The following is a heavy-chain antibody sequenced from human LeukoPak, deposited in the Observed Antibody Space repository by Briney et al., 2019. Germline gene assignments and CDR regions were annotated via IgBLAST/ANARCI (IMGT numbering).Heavy chain of an antibody. V-gene: IGHV4-39*01. J-gene: IGHJ4*02. Sequence: SETLSLTCTVSGGSISSSSYYWGWIRQPPGKGLEWIGSIYYSGSTYYNPSLKSRVTISVDTSENQFSLKLSSVTAADTAVYYCARGGQLVPRYWGQGTLVTVSS. CDR1: GGSISSSSYY. CDR3: ARGGQLVPRY. D-gene: IGHD6-13*01. CDR2: IYYSGST.